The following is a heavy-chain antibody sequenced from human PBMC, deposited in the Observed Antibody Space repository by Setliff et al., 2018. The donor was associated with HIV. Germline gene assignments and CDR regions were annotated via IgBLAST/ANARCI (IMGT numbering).Heavy chain of an antibody. Sequence: SVTVSCKASGDTFSTYAITWVRQAPGQGLQWVGGIIPFLNLTHYAQQFQGTVTITADKSTSTAFMEMTSLTFADTAVYYCAACGASAYYYYYMDVWGAGTTVTVSS. D-gene: IGHD4-17*01. V-gene: IGHV1-69*10. CDR3: AACGASAYYYYYMDV. CDR2: IIPFLNLT. CDR1: GDTFSTYA. J-gene: IGHJ6*03.